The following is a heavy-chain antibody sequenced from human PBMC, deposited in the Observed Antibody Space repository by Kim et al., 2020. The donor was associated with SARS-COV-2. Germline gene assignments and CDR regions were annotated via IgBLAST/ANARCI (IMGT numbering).Heavy chain of an antibody. V-gene: IGHV3-23*01. Sequence: GGSTYCADSVKGRFTISRDNSKNTLYLQMNSLRAEDTAVYYCAKDPPPGPWGQGTLVTVSS. J-gene: IGHJ5*02. CDR2: GGST. CDR3: AKDPPPGP.